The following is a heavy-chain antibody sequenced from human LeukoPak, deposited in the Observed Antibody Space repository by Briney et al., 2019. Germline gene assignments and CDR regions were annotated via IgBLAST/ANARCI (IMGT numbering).Heavy chain of an antibody. D-gene: IGHD2-8*02. CDR2: ISPNSGDT. Sequence: ASVKVSCKASGYTFTGYYIHWVRQAPGQGLEWMGRISPNSGDTIFAQKFQGRVTMTRDTSISTVYMDLRRLHSDDTAVYYCARDYHGTGSLDYWGQGTLVTVSS. CDR1: GYTFTGYY. V-gene: IGHV1-2*02. CDR3: ARDYHGTGSLDY. J-gene: IGHJ4*02.